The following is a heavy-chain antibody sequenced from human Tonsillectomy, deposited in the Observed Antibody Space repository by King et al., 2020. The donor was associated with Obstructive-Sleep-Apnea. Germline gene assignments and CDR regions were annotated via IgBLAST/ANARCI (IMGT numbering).Heavy chain of an antibody. CDR1: GFTFSSYG. CDR3: AKDYYYGSGSYARQNWYFDL. J-gene: IGHJ2*01. D-gene: IGHD3-10*01. V-gene: IGHV3-30*02. Sequence: VQLVESGGGVVHPGGSLRLSCAASGFTFSSYGMHWVRQAPGKGLEWVAFIRYDGSNKYYADSVKGRFTISRDNSKNTLYLQMNSLRAEDTAVYYCAKDYYYGSGSYARQNWYFDLWGRGTLVTVSS. CDR2: IRYDGSNK.